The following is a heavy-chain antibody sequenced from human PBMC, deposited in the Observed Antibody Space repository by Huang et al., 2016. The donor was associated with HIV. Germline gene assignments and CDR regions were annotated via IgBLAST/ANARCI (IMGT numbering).Heavy chain of an antibody. CDR2: IIPLHDTT. CDR1: GGTVRSFS. Sequence: QVQLVQSGAEMKKSGSSVKVSCKASGGTVRSFSFTGVRQAPGHVLEWMEGIIPLHDTTDLAKKFRGRVTLTADEATDTAGMELSGLTSQDTAVYYCARGVGNSNRGFDIWGQGTLVTVS. J-gene: IGHJ4*02. CDR3: ARGVGNSNRGFDI. V-gene: IGHV1-69*13. D-gene: IGHD5-18*01.